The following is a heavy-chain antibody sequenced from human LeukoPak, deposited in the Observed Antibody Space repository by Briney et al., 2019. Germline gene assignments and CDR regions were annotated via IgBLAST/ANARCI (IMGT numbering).Heavy chain of an antibody. D-gene: IGHD3-22*01. CDR2: INSDGSST. CDR3: ARGEYYYDSSGYYPGFDP. Sequence: GGSLRLSCAASGFTFSTYWMHWVRQAPGKGLVWVSRINSDGSSTNYADSVEGRFTISRDNAKNTVYLQMNSLRAEDTAVYYCARGEYYYDSSGYYPGFDPWGQGTLVTVSS. CDR1: GFTFSTYW. J-gene: IGHJ5*02. V-gene: IGHV3-74*01.